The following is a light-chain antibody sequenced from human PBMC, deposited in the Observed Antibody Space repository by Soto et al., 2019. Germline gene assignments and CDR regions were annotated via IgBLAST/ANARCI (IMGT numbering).Light chain of an antibody. CDR3: QQYGSSPVT. Sequence: EIVLTQSPGTLSLSPGERATLSCRASQSVTRYLAWYQQKHGQAPRLLIYGASSRATGIPDRFGGSGSGTDFTLTISRLEPEDFALYYCQQYGSSPVTFGQGTRLEIK. V-gene: IGKV3-20*01. J-gene: IGKJ5*01. CDR1: QSVTRY. CDR2: GAS.